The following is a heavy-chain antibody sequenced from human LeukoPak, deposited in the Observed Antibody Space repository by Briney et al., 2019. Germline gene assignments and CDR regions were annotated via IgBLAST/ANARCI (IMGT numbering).Heavy chain of an antibody. J-gene: IGHJ3*02. CDR3: ARVVMGDTAMVPDAFDI. V-gene: IGHV4-59*01. D-gene: IGHD5-18*01. CDR1: GGSISSYY. Sequence: PSETLSLTCTVSGGSISSYYWSWIRQPPGKGLEWIGYIYYSGSTNYNPSLKSRVTISVDTSKNQFSLKLSSVTAADTAVYYCARVVMGDTAMVPDAFDIWGQGTMVTVSS. CDR2: IYYSGST.